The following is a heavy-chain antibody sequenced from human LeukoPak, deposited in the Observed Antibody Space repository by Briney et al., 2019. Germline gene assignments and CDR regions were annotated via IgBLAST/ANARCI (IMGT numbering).Heavy chain of an antibody. CDR3: ARGWAVVAAPFDY. Sequence: ASETLSLTCAVYGGSFSGYYWSWLRQPPGKGLEWIGEINHSGSTNYNPSLKSRVTISVDTSKNQFSLKLSSVTAADTAVYYCARGWAVVAAPFDYWGQGTLVTVSS. CDR1: GGSFSGYY. CDR2: INHSGST. V-gene: IGHV4-34*01. J-gene: IGHJ4*02. D-gene: IGHD2-15*01.